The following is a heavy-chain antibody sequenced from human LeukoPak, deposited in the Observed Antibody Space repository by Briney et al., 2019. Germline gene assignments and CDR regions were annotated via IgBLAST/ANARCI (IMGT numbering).Heavy chain of an antibody. Sequence: PLGSPRLSCAASGFTLSRYGMNWVRQAPGKGLVWVSRINSEGSSTTYADSVKGRFTISRDNAKNTLILQMNSLRAEDTAVYYCARDYYSRFDYWGRGTLGTVSS. CDR3: ARDYYSRFDY. CDR1: GFTLSRYG. D-gene: IGHD3-22*01. CDR2: INSEGSST. J-gene: IGHJ4*02. V-gene: IGHV3-74*01.